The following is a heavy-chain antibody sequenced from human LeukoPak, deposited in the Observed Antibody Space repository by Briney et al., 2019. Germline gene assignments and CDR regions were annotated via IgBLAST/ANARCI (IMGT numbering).Heavy chain of an antibody. J-gene: IGHJ4*02. D-gene: IGHD1-26*01. CDR2: INHSGST. CDR3: ARRLDSGSYYSGFGFDY. CDR1: GGSFSGYY. V-gene: IGHV4-34*01. Sequence: PSETLSLTCAVYGGSFSGYYWSWIRQPPGKGLEWIGEINHSGSTNYSPSLKSRVTISLDTSRNQFSLKLNSVTAADTAVYYCARRLDSGSYYSGFGFDYWGQGTLVTVSS.